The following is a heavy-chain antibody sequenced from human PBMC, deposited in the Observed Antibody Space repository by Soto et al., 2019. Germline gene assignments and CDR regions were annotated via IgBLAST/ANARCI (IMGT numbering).Heavy chain of an antibody. CDR2: ISAYNGNT. Sequence: QVQLVQSGAEVKKPGASVKVSCKASGFTFTHYGFTWVRQAPGQGLEWMGWISAYNGNTNYTQILQGRVTMTTDTSTSTAYMELRSLRSDDTAVYYCARAAPIVVVTAAPDCWGQGTLVTVSS. V-gene: IGHV1-18*01. D-gene: IGHD2-21*02. CDR1: GFTFTHYG. CDR3: ARAAPIVVVTAAPDC. J-gene: IGHJ4*02.